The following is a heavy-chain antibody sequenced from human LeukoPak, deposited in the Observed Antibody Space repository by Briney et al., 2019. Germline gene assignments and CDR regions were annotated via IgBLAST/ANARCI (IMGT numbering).Heavy chain of an antibody. V-gene: IGHV4-31*03. Sequence: SETLSLTCTVSGDSISISGYYWSWIRQHPGKGLEWIGYIYYSGSTYYNPSLKSRRSISMDTSKNQFSLKLSSVTAADTAVYFCARAVASRYFDYWGQGTLVTVSS. CDR3: ARAVASRYFDY. CDR2: IYYSGST. J-gene: IGHJ4*02. CDR1: GDSISISGYY. D-gene: IGHD6-19*01.